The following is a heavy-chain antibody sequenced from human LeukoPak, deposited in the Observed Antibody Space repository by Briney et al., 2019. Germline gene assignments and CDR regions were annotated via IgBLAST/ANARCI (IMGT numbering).Heavy chain of an antibody. CDR3: ARIYSSGRGNDALDI. J-gene: IGHJ3*02. V-gene: IGHV3-48*03. CDR1: GFTFIIYQ. CDR2: ITSTGTTI. Sequence: GSLRLSCAASGFTFIIYQMTWVRQAPGKGLQWVSYITSTGTTIHYADSVKGRFTISRDNANNSLFLQMNSLRAEDTAVYYCARIYSSGRGNDALDIWGQGTMVSVSS. D-gene: IGHD6-19*01.